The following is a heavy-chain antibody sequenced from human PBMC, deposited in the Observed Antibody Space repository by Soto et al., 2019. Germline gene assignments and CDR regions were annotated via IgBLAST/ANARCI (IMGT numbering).Heavy chain of an antibody. V-gene: IGHV1-18*04. CDR3: ARAGQSENGLNSYYYLRGMDA. CDR2: ISPYNGPT. J-gene: IGHJ6*02. D-gene: IGHD2-2*03. Sequence: VEVSCRACGCTFTTYGISWVRQPPVQGLECMGWISPYNGPTKYAAKFQGEMTMTTDTATTTAYMDLRSLSSDDTDVYYCARAGQSENGLNSYYYLRGMDAWRQGTRVTVSS. CDR1: GCTFTTYG.